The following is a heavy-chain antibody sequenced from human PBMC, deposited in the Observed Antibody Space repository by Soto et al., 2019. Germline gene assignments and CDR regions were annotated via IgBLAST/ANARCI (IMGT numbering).Heavy chain of an antibody. D-gene: IGHD3-22*01. J-gene: IGHJ4*02. CDR1: GGSISSGDYY. Sequence: QVPLQESGPGLVKPSQTLSLTCTVSGGSISSGDYYWTWIRQPPGKGLEWIGYISYSGSTYYNPSLKSRVTISVDTSKKQFSLKLSSVTAADTAVYYCARESGYYDSSGYSYFNSWGQGTLVTVSS. CDR2: ISYSGST. CDR3: ARESGYYDSSGYSYFNS. V-gene: IGHV4-30-4*01.